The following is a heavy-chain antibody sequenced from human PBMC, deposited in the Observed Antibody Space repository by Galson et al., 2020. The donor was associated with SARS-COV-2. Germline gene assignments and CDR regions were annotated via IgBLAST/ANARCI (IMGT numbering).Heavy chain of an antibody. D-gene: IGHD3-10*01. CDR1: GYTFTDNY. CDR3: ARDRNYYGSGSYLFDN. CDR2: IDPNNAGA. J-gene: IGHJ4*02. Sequence: ASVKVSCKASGYTFTDNYIHWVRQAPGEGLEWIAWIDPNNAGANHALKFLGRVTMTADTSISTAYMELSSLTSDDTAVYYCARDRNYYGSGSYLFDNWGQGTLVTVSS. V-gene: IGHV1-2*02.